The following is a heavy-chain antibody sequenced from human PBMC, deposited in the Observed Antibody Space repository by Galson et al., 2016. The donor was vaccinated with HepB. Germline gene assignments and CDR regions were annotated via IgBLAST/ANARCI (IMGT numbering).Heavy chain of an antibody. D-gene: IGHD3-10*01. Sequence: QSGAEVKKPRESLRTSCQGSTVNFIRYWISWVRQMPGKGLEWMGRIDPSDSYTKYSPSFQGHVTFSLDKSISTAYLQWSSLKASDTARYYCAIFYFDSGSYYNPDYWGQGTLVTVSS. CDR1: TVNFIRYW. CDR3: AIFYFDSGSYYNPDY. CDR2: IDPSDSYT. V-gene: IGHV5-10-1*01. J-gene: IGHJ4*02.